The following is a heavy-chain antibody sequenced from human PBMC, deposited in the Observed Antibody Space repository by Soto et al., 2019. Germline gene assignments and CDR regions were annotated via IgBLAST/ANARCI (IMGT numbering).Heavy chain of an antibody. CDR2: MNAKSGDT. V-gene: IGHV1-8*01. J-gene: IGHJ6*02. Sequence: QAHLEQSGTELKRPGASVKVSCKASGYTFSDFDINWLRQASGQGPEWMGWMNAKSGDTFFAQRFQDKFNMPWDTSLSTAYMEVGSLTSDDTAIYYCARGNPFNYAGFDVWGQGTTVAVSS. CDR3: ARGNPFNYAGFDV. CDR1: GYTFSDFD. D-gene: IGHD3-16*01.